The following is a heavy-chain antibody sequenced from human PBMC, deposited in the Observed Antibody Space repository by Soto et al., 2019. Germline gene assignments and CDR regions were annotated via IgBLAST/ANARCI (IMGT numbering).Heavy chain of an antibody. CDR2: ISWNSGSI. V-gene: IGHV3-9*01. D-gene: IGHD4-17*01. CDR3: AKEKVDDYGDYAAFDS. Sequence: EVQLVESGGGLVQPGRSLRLSCAASGFTFDDYAMHWVRQAPGKGLEWVSGISWNSGSIGYADSVKGRFTISRDNAKNSLYLQMNSLRAEDTALYYCAKEKVDDYGDYAAFDSWGQGTMVTVSS. CDR1: GFTFDDYA. J-gene: IGHJ3*02.